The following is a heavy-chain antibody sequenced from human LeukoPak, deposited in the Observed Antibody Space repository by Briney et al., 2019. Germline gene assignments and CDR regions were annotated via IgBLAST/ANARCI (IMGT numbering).Heavy chain of an antibody. Sequence: GGSVRLSCAASGFTFSSYSMNWVRQAPGKGLEWVSSISGSGSYIYYADSVKGRFTISRGNAKNSLYLQMNDLRAEDTAVYYCARDGGYCTNVVCYLDYWGPWTPFTVSS. V-gene: IGHV3-21*01. CDR2: ISGSGSYI. CDR1: GFTFSSYS. J-gene: IGHJ4*03. D-gene: IGHD2-8*01. CDR3: ARDGGYCTNVVCYLDY.